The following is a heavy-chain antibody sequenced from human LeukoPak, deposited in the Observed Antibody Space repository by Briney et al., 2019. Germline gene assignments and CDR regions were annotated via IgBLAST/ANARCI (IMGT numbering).Heavy chain of an antibody. Sequence: GASVKVSCKASGYTFTSYDINWVRQATGQGLEWMGWMNPNSGNTGYAQKFQGRDTMTRNTSISTAYMELSSLKSEDTAVYYCAGAWLVRYYYYMDVWGKGTTVTVSS. J-gene: IGHJ6*03. CDR2: MNPNSGNT. CDR1: GYTFTSYD. CDR3: AGAWLVRYYYYMDV. D-gene: IGHD6-19*01. V-gene: IGHV1-8*01.